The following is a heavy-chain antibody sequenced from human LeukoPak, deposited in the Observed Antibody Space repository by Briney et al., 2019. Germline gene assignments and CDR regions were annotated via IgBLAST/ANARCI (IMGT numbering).Heavy chain of an antibody. V-gene: IGHV2-5*01. Sequence: NGSGPTLVRPTQTLTLTCTFSGFSLTTNGVAVGWIRQPPGKALEWLALIFWNEGKRYSPSLQSRLTITKDTSKNQVVLTMTNLDPVDTATYYCAHSYPRCSTSTCYSYFDDWDQGTLVTVSS. D-gene: IGHD2-2*02. CDR1: GFSLTTNGVA. J-gene: IGHJ4*02. CDR3: AHSYPRCSTSTCYSYFDD. CDR2: IFWNEGK.